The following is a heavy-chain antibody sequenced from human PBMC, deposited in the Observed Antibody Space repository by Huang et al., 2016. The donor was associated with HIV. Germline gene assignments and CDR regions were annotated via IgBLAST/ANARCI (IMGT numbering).Heavy chain of an antibody. Sequence: EIQLVESGGDSVQSGRSLRLSCRGSGFIFNDFAIKWFRQYPGKGLVWSGFVRRKDFGGASKSASSVKDRFTVSRDEAKNVAFLQMDNLQVDDTAIYYCSPSGDDYFYFYMDVWGNGTTVIVS. CDR3: SPSGDDYFYFYMDV. CDR1: GFIFNDFA. CDR2: VRRKDFGGAS. J-gene: IGHJ6*03. V-gene: IGHV3-49*03. D-gene: IGHD4-17*01.